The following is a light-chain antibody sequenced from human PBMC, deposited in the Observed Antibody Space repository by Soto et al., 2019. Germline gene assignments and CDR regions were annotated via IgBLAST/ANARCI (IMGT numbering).Light chain of an antibody. CDR1: QRISSN. Sequence: EIVMTQSPDTLSVSPGERATLSCRASQRISSNLAWYQQKPGQAPRLLIYGASTRATGVPARFSGSGSETDVTLTISNLQSEDCAVYYCQHYNNWPPYTFGQGTKVEIK. V-gene: IGKV3D-15*01. CDR2: GAS. CDR3: QHYNNWPPYT. J-gene: IGKJ2*01.